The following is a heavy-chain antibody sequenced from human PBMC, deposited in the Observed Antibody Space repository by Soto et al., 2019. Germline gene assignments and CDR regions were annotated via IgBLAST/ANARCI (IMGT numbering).Heavy chain of an antibody. CDR3: AREVRRSGYRPYFQH. CDR2: INHSGST. V-gene: IGHV4-34*01. J-gene: IGHJ1*01. Sequence: QVQLQQWGAGLLKPSETLSLTCAVYGGSFSGYYWSWIRQPPGKGLEWIGEINHSGSTNYNPSLKSRVTISVDTSKNQFSLKLSSVTAADTAVYYCAREVRRSGYRPYFQHWGQGTLVTVSS. CDR1: GGSFSGYY. D-gene: IGHD2-15*01.